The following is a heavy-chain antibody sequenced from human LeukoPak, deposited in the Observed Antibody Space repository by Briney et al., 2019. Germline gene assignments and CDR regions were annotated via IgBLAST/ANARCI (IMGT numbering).Heavy chain of an antibody. CDR2: ISSSSSYI. V-gene: IGHV3-21*01. CDR3: ARVDIVVVPPAQDYDYYMDV. J-gene: IGHJ6*03. Sequence: GVSLRLSCAASGFTFSSYSMNWVRQAPGKGLEWVSSISSSSSYIYYADSVKGRFTISRDNAKNSLYLQTNSLRAEETAVYYCARVDIVVVPPAQDYDYYMDVWGKGTMVTVSS. D-gene: IGHD2-2*01. CDR1: GFTFSSYS.